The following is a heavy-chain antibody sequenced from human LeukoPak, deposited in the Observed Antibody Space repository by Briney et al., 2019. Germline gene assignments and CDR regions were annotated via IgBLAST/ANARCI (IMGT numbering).Heavy chain of an antibody. J-gene: IGHJ6*03. V-gene: IGHV3-23*01. CDR1: GFTFSSYA. Sequence: PGESMRPSCAASGFTFSSYAMSWVRQAQGKGLEWVSAISGSGGSTYYADSVKGRFTISRDNSKNPLYLQMTSLRAEDTAVYYCAKAQTYYDFWSGYYYYYYMDVWGKGTTVTVSS. CDR3: AKAQTYYDFWSGYYYYYYMDV. CDR2: ISGSGGST. D-gene: IGHD3-3*01.